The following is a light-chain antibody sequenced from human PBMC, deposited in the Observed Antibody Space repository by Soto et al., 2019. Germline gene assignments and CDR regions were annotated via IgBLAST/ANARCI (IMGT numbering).Light chain of an antibody. CDR3: QGRFGDPYR. V-gene: IGKV1-33*01. J-gene: IGKJ2*03. Sequence: DIQMTQSPSSLSASVGDRITITCQASQDISNRLNWYHQKPGRAPNLGIYDASNLAAGVPSGFSGSGSGTHFTFTISCLQPEDIGTYYCQGRFGDPYRSGQRSK. CDR1: QDISNR. CDR2: DAS.